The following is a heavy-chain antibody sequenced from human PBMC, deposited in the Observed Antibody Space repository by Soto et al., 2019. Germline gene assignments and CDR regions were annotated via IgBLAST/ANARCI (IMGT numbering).Heavy chain of an antibody. CDR2: INSDGSST. CDR3: ARDPKYCTNGVCQEYYYYMDV. CDR1: GFTFSSYW. V-gene: IGHV3-74*01. D-gene: IGHD2-8*01. Sequence: GGSLRLSCAASGFTFSSYWMHWVRQAPGKGLVWVSRINSDGSSTSYADSVKGRFTISRDNAKNTLYLQMNSLRAEDTAVYYCARDPKYCTNGVCQEYYYYMDVWGKGTTVTVS. J-gene: IGHJ6*03.